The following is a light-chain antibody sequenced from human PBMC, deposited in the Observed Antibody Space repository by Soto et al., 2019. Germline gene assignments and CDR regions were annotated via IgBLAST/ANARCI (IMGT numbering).Light chain of an antibody. CDR1: KSDVGSYNL. CDR2: EVS. Sequence: QSALTQPASVGGDPGGSSTISCTGKKSDVGSYNLVSWYQQHPGKAPKLMIYEVSTRPSGVSNRFSGSESGNTASLTISGLQAEDEADYYCCSYAGSSTPLIFGTGTKVTVL. V-gene: IGLV2-23*02. J-gene: IGLJ1*01. CDR3: CSYAGSSTPLI.